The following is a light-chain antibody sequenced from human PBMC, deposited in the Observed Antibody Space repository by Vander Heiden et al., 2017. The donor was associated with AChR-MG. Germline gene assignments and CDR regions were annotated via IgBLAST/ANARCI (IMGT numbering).Light chain of an antibody. Sequence: DIQLTQSPSFLSASVGDRVTVTCRASQGINTYLAWYQQKPGKAPKLLIYAASTLQSGVPSRFSGSGSGTEFTLTISSLQPEDFATYYCQQLNSFPRTFGQGTKVEIK. CDR1: QGINTY. V-gene: IGKV1-9*01. J-gene: IGKJ1*01. CDR2: AAS. CDR3: QQLNSFPRT.